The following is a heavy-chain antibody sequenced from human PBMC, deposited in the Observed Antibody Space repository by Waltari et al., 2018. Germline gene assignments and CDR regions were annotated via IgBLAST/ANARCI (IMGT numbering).Heavy chain of an antibody. Sequence: ELQLLESGGGFVQPGGSLRLLCAASGFSFGNYAMTWVRQAQGKGLEWVSGISGSGDSIYYADSVKGRFTISRDNSKNTLTLQVNSLRGEDTAVYYCARLNDDHDFQALDFWGQGTLVTVSS. V-gene: IGHV3-23*01. J-gene: IGHJ4*02. CDR1: GFSFGNYA. CDR3: ARLNDDHDFQALDF. CDR2: ISGSGDSI. D-gene: IGHD1-1*01.